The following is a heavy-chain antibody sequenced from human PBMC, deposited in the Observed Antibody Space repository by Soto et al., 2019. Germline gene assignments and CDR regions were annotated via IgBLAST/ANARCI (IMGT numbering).Heavy chain of an antibody. CDR2: ISSGDITT. V-gene: IGHV3-23*01. CDR1: GFTFSNYA. D-gene: IGHD3-3*01. J-gene: IGHJ6*02. Sequence: PGGSLRLSCAASGFTFSNYAMNWVRRAPGKGLEWVSTISSGDITTYYADSVKGRFTISRDNSKNTLYLRMNSLRAEDTAVYYCAGRDFWSGDYLSVAGYYYGMDVWGQGTTVTVSS. CDR3: AGRDFWSGDYLSVAGYYYGMDV.